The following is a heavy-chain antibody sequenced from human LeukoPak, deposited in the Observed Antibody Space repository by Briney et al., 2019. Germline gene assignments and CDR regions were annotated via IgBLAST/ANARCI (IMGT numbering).Heavy chain of an antibody. V-gene: IGHV1-69*06. D-gene: IGHD3-3*01. Sequence: SVKVSCKASGVTFRDYALNWVRQAPGQGLEWMGGFIPILDTANSAQKFQGRLTIPADISTNTVYMELSSLRFDDTAVYFCAGIPVFGVVLHQEPVWGKGTTVTVSS. CDR2: FIPILDTA. CDR3: AGIPVFGVVLHQEPV. J-gene: IGHJ6*03. CDR1: GVTFRDYA.